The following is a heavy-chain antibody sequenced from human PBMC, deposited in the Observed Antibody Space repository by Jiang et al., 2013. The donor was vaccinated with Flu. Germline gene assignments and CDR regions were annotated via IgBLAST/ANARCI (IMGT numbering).Heavy chain of an antibody. CDR3: ARDLTYYYDSSGYYGGFDY. V-gene: IGHV3-11*06. Sequence: VQLVESGGGLVKPGGSLRLSCAASGFTFSDYYMSWIRQAPGKGLEWVSYISSSSSYTNYADSVKGRFAISRDNAKNSLYLQMNSLRAEDTAVYYCARDLTYYYDSSGYYGGFDYWGQGTLVTVSS. J-gene: IGHJ4*02. CDR1: GFTFSDYY. CDR2: ISSSSSYT. D-gene: IGHD3-22*01.